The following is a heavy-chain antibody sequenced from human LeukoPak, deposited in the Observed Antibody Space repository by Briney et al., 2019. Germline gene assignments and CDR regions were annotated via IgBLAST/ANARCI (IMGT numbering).Heavy chain of an antibody. J-gene: IGHJ4*02. CDR1: GASISSSSYY. CDR2: ISGSGGST. D-gene: IGHD1-7*01. Sequence: PSETLSLTCTVSGASISSSSYYWGWIRQPPGKGLEWVSAISGSGGSTYYADSVKGRFTISRDNSKNTLYLQMNSLRAEDTAVYYCANQGITGTHFDYWGQGTLVTVSS. V-gene: IGHV3-23*01. CDR3: ANQGITGTHFDY.